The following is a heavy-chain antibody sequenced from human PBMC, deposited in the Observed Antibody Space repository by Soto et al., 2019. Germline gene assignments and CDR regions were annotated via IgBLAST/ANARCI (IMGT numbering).Heavy chain of an antibody. CDR1: GFTFSDYY. CDR2: ISNGGATV. Sequence: QVPLVESGGGLVKPGGSLRLSCAAPGFTFSDYYMVWVRQAPGKGLEWISYISNGGATVYYADSVKGRFIISRDNGKNSMVLQISRLPADNTAVYFSTGCFVVEAYAFDIWGRGTMVTVSS. J-gene: IGHJ3*02. V-gene: IGHV3-11*01. D-gene: IGHD2-15*01. CDR3: TGCFVVEAYAFDI.